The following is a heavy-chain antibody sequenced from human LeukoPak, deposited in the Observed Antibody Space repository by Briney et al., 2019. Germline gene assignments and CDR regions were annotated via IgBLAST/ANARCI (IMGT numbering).Heavy chain of an antibody. CDR1: GGSFSGYY. CDR3: ARGPPYYYYGMDV. V-gene: IGHV4-34*01. CDR2: INHSGST. Sequence: PSETLSLTCAVYGGSFSGYYWSWIRQPPGKGLEWIGEINHSGSTNYNPSLKSRVTISVDTSKNQFSLKLSSATAADTAVYYCARGPPYYYYGMDVWGQGTTVTVSS. J-gene: IGHJ6*02.